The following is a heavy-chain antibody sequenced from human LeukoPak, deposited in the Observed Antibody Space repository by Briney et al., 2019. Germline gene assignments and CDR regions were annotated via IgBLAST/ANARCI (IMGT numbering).Heavy chain of an antibody. J-gene: IGHJ4*02. CDR3: ASWGSSFSGGRTDY. D-gene: IGHD2-15*01. CDR1: GYTFTKYG. Sequence: ASVKVSCKASGYTFTKYGITWVRQAPGQGLEWMGWISTYNGNTNYAQKLQGRVTMTTDTSTSTAYMELRSLISDDAAVYYCASWGSSFSGGRTDYWGQGTLVTVSS. CDR2: ISTYNGNT. V-gene: IGHV1-18*01.